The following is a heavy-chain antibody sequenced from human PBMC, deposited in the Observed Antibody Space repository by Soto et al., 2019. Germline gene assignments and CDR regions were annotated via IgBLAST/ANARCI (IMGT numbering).Heavy chain of an antibody. CDR2: IWYDGSNK. V-gene: IGHV3-33*01. CDR3: ASSPGGYYLT. J-gene: IGHJ5*02. CDR1: GFTFSSYG. D-gene: IGHD3-22*01. Sequence: GGSLRLSFAASGFTFSSYGMDWVRQAPGKGLEWVAVIWYDGSNKYYADSVKGRFTISRDNSKNTLYLQMNSLRAEDTAVYYCASSPGGYYLTWGQGTLVTVSS.